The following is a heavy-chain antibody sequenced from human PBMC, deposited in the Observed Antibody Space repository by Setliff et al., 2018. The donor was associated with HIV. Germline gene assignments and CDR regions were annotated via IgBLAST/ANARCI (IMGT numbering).Heavy chain of an antibody. D-gene: IGHD4-17*01. CDR3: ARDYGDYASYHYYMDV. CDR1: GFTVSRTY. Sequence: GSLRLSCAASGFTVSRTYMSWVRQAPGKGLEWVSVIYSGGRTHYADSVKGRFTVSRDNSKNTLFLQMNSLRPEDTAVYFCARDYGDYASYHYYMDVWGKGTTVTVSS. J-gene: IGHJ6*03. CDR2: IYSGGRT. V-gene: IGHV3-66*02.